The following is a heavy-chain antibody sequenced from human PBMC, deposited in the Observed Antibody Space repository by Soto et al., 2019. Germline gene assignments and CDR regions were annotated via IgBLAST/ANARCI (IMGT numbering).Heavy chain of an antibody. Sequence: ASVKVSCKASGYTFTSYGISWVRQAPGQGLEWMGWISAYNGNTNYAQKLQGRVTMTTDTSTSTAYMELRSLRSDDTAVYYCARGRSDPRYYDFWSGYYTDYWGQGTLVTLSS. V-gene: IGHV1-18*01. CDR3: ARGRSDPRYYDFWSGYYTDY. CDR2: ISAYNGNT. D-gene: IGHD3-3*01. CDR1: GYTFTSYG. J-gene: IGHJ4*02.